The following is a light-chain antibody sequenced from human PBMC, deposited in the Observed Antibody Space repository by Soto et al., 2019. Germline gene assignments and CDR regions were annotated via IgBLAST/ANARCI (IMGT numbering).Light chain of an antibody. V-gene: IGKV1-39*01. CDR3: QQSDSTPLP. Sequence: DIQLTQSPSSLSASVGETVTVTCRASQPISTYLNWFQQKPGKAPKLLIYAASTLQSGVPSSFSGSGSGPDFTLTISSLQPEDFATYSCQQSDSTPLPSAGGTRWIS. J-gene: IGKJ4*01. CDR1: QPISTY. CDR2: AAS.